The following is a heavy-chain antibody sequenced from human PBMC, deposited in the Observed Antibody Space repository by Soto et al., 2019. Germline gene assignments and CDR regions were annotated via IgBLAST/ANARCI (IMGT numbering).Heavy chain of an antibody. CDR1: GFTFSSYS. CDR3: ASRGVGTTDGMDV. D-gene: IGHD1-7*01. Sequence: PXESLRLSCAASGFTFSSYSMNWVRQAPGKGLEWVSSISSSSSYIYYADSVKGRFTISRDNAKNSLYLQMNSLRAEDTAVYYCASRGVGTTDGMDVWGQGTTVTAP. J-gene: IGHJ6*02. V-gene: IGHV3-21*01. CDR2: ISSSSSYI.